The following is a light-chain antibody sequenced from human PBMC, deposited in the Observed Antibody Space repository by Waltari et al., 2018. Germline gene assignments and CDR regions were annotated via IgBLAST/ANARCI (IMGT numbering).Light chain of an antibody. V-gene: IGKV3-15*01. J-gene: IGKJ2*01. CDR1: QNIGNN. Sequence: EIVMTQSPVTLSVSPGERATLSCRASQNIGNNLAWYQQKFGQAPRLLIDGASPRATAIPARFSGSGSGTEFTLTISSLQSEDFAVYYCQQYNVWPYTFGQGTKLEIK. CDR2: GAS. CDR3: QQYNVWPYT.